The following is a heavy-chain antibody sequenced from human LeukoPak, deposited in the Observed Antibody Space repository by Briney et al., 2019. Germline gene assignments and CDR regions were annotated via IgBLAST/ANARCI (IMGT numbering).Heavy chain of an antibody. CDR2: IYTSGST. J-gene: IGHJ4*02. V-gene: IGHV4-61*02. Sequence: SETLSLTCTVSGYSISSGYYWSWIRQPAGKGLEWIGRIYTSGSTNYNPSLKSRVTMSVDTSKNQFSLKLSSVTAADTAVYYCARHRTTVIFFDYWGQGTLVTVSS. D-gene: IGHD4-17*01. CDR3: ARHRTTVIFFDY. CDR1: GYSISSGYY.